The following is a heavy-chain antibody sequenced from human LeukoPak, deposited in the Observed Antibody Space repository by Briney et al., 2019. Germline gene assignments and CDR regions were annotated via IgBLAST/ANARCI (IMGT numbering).Heavy chain of an antibody. Sequence: SQTLSLTCVISGDSVSSNSAAWNWIRQSPLRGLEWLGRTYYRPKWYNEYAVSVKSRITINPDTSKNQFSLQLSSVTPEDTAVYYCARDLYGMDVWGQGTTVTVSS. J-gene: IGHJ6*02. CDR3: ARDLYGMDV. V-gene: IGHV6-1*01. CDR2: TYYRPKWYN. CDR1: GDSVSSNSAA.